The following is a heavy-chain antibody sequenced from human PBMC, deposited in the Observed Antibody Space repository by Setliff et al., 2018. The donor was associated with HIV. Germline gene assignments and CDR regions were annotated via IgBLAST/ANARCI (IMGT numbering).Heavy chain of an antibody. CDR3: ARGRVFCNGDSCYHSDF. Sequence: PSETLSLTCTVSGDSISSGNFFWSWIRQSPGKGLEWIGYVYFSGSATHNPSLKSPVSISVDTSKNQFYLTLSSVTAADTAVYYCARGRVFCNGDSCYHSDFWGQGILVTVSS. CDR2: VYFSGSA. J-gene: IGHJ4*02. V-gene: IGHV4-30-4*01. D-gene: IGHD2-15*01. CDR1: GDSISSGNFF.